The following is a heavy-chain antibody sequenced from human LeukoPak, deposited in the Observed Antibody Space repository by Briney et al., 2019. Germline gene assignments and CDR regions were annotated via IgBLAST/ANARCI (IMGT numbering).Heavy chain of an antibody. CDR2: IYWDDAK. V-gene: IGHV2-5*02. CDR3: AHTVTYSLGDAFDI. CDR1: GFSLSTSGVG. D-gene: IGHD2-15*01. J-gene: IGHJ3*02. Sequence: SGPTLVKPTQTLTLTCTFSGFSLSTSGVGVGWFRQPPRKALEWLALIYWDDAKRYSPSLKNRLTITQDTSNKQVVLTMTNMDTVDTATYYCAHTVTYSLGDAFDIWGQGTMVTVSS.